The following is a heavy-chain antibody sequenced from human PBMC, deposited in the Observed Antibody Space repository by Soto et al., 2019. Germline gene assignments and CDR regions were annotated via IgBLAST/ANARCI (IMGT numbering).Heavy chain of an antibody. CDR1: GGTFTNYT. D-gene: IGHD6-19*01. Sequence: VQLVQSGAEVKKPGSSVKVSCKASGGTFTNYTLNWVRQAPGQGLEWLGGIVPLFGTTNYSPKFRGRVTITADESTNTAYMDLSSLRSEDTAFYYCARSQEYSSGWYHSFDPWGQGTLVTVSS. CDR2: IVPLFGTT. CDR3: ARSQEYSSGWYHSFDP. J-gene: IGHJ5*02. V-gene: IGHV1-69*01.